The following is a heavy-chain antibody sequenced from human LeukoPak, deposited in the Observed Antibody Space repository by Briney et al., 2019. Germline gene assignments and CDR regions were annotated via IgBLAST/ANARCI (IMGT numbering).Heavy chain of an antibody. CDR1: GGSISSGGYY. D-gene: IGHD6-13*01. CDR2: IYYSGST. V-gene: IGHV4-61*08. Sequence: SETLSLTCAVSGGSISSGGYYWSWIRQPPGKGLEWIGYIYYSGSTNYNPSLKSRVTISVDTSKNQFSLKLSSVTAADTAVYYCARHSGSSWSYNYYYGMDVWGQGTTVTVSS. J-gene: IGHJ6*02. CDR3: ARHSGSSWSYNYYYGMDV.